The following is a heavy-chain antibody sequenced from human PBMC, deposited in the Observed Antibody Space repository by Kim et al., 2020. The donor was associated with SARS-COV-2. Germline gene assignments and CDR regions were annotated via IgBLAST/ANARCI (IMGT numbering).Heavy chain of an antibody. Sequence: ASVKVSCKASGYTFTSYGISWVRQAPGQGLEWMGWISAYNGNTNYAQKLQGRVTMTTDTSTSTAYMELRSLRSDDTAVYYCARVMEGFGVVTGYYYYYGMDVWGQGTTVTVSS. CDR3: ARVMEGFGVVTGYYYYYGMDV. CDR1: GYTFTSYG. D-gene: IGHD3-3*01. CDR2: ISAYNGNT. V-gene: IGHV1-18*01. J-gene: IGHJ6*02.